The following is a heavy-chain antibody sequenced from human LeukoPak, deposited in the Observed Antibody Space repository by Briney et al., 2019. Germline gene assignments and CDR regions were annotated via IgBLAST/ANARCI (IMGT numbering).Heavy chain of an antibody. D-gene: IGHD6-13*01. CDR2: IYYSGST. Sequence: SETLSLTCTVSGGSMSSYFWSWVRQPLGKGLEWIGDIYYSGSTNYNPSLKSRVTISVDTSKNQFSLKLSSVTAADTAIYYCARVGAAAGYTIEHFQHWGQGTLVTVSS. CDR1: GGSMSSYF. J-gene: IGHJ1*01. V-gene: IGHV4-59*12. CDR3: ARVGAAAGYTIEHFQH.